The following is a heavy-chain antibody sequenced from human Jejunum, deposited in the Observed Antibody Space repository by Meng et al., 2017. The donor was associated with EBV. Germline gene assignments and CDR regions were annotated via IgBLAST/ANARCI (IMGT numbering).Heavy chain of an antibody. CDR2: YYNSGST. V-gene: IGHV4-39*01. CDR3: ARQGPSGRTFDY. J-gene: IGHJ4*02. Sequence: QLQLQESGPGPVKPSETLSLTCTVSGGSISSSSYYWGWIRQPPGKGLEWIGTYYNSGSTYYNPSLKSRVTISVDTSKNQFSLKLISVTAADTAAYYCARQGPSGRTFDYWGQGTLVTASS. CDR1: GGSISSSSYY. D-gene: IGHD1-26*01.